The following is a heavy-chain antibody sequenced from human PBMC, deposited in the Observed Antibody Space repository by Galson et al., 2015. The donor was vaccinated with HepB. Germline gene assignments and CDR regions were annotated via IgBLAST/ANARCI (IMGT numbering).Heavy chain of an antibody. CDR1: GYSFSTYW. CDR3: ARRAVGANPFDY. J-gene: IGHJ4*02. CDR2: IYPGDSDT. Sequence: QSGAEVKKPGESPKISCKGSGYSFSTYWIAWVRQMPGKGLESMGIIYPGDSDTRYSPSFQGQVTISADKSISTAYLQWSSLKASDTAIYYCARRAVGANPFDYWGQGTLVTVSS. D-gene: IGHD1-26*01. V-gene: IGHV5-51*01.